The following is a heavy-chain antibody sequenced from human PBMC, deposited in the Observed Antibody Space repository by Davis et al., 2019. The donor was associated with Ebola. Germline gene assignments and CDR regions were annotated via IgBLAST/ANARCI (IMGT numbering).Heavy chain of an antibody. D-gene: IGHD3-3*01. CDR1: GFTFSGSA. J-gene: IGHJ4*02. V-gene: IGHV3-73*01. CDR2: IRSKANSYAT. Sequence: GESLKISCAASGFTFSGSAMHWVRQASGKGLEWVGRIRSKANSYATAYAASVKGRFTISRDDSKNTAYLQMNSPKTEDTAVYYCARRITIFGVVLDYWGQGTLVTVSS. CDR3: ARRITIFGVVLDY.